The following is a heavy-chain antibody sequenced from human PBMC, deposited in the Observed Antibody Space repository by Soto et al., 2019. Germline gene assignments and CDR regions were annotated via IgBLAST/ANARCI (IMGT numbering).Heavy chain of an antibody. Sequence: VGSLRLSCAASGFIFNNYAMTWVRQAPGKGLEWVSTVTASGGGTFYANSVKGRFTISRDNSRNTLHLQMSSLRVEDTALYYCAKALVPALTAKFGYWGQGTLVTVSS. J-gene: IGHJ4*02. V-gene: IGHV3-23*01. CDR3: AKALVPALTAKFGY. CDR2: VTASGGGT. D-gene: IGHD5-18*01. CDR1: GFIFNNYA.